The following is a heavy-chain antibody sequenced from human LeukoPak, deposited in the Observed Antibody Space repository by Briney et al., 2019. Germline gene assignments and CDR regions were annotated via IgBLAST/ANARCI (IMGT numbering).Heavy chain of an antibody. V-gene: IGHV3-30*02. D-gene: IGHD3-22*01. CDR2: IRYDGSNK. Sequence: GGSLRLSCAASGFTFSNYAIHWVRQAPGKGLEWVAFIRYDGSNKYYVDSVKGRFTISRDNSKNTLYLQMNSLRAEDTAVYYCAKPSLYYYDTSGYYRYWYFDLWGRGTLVTVSS. CDR1: GFTFSNYA. J-gene: IGHJ2*01. CDR3: AKPSLYYYDTSGYYRYWYFDL.